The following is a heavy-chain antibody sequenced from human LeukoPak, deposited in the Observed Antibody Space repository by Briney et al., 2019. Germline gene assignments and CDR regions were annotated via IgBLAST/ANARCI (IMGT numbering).Heavy chain of an antibody. J-gene: IGHJ4*02. D-gene: IGHD3-10*01. CDR2: ISGSGGRT. V-gene: IGHV3-23*01. CDR1: RFTFSDYA. CDR3: AKALLLFSSDYFDY. Sequence: GGSLRLSCAASRFTFSDYAMTWVRQAPGQGLEWVPAISGSGGRTYYADSLKGRFTISRDNSKNTLYLQMNSLRAEDTAVYSCAKALLLFSSDYFDYWGQGTLVTVSS.